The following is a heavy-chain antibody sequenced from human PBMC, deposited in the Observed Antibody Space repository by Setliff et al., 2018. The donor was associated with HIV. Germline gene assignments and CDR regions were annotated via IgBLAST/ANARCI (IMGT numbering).Heavy chain of an antibody. CDR3: ARHANYDFWSGYWGYYFDY. Sequence: SETLSLTCTVSGGSISTYYWSWIRQPPGKGLEWIGYIYTSGSTNYNPTLKTRVTISIDTSRKQVSLKLSSVTAADTAVYYCARHANYDFWSGYWGYYFDYWGQGTLVTVSS. CDR1: GGSISTYY. D-gene: IGHD3-3*01. V-gene: IGHV4-4*09. CDR2: IYTSGST. J-gene: IGHJ4*02.